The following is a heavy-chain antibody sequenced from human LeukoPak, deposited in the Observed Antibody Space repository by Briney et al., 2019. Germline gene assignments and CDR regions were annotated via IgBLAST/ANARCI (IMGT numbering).Heavy chain of an antibody. Sequence: GGSLRLSCAASGFTFSSCSMNWVRQAPGKGLEWVSAISSDSSYIYYADSVRGRFTISRDNAKNSLYLRMNSLRAEDTAVYYCARIRDFGASYHYFHMDVWGKGTTVTVSS. CDR2: ISSDSSYI. V-gene: IGHV3-21*01. J-gene: IGHJ6*03. CDR3: ARIRDFGASYHYFHMDV. D-gene: IGHD4-17*01. CDR1: GFTFSSCS.